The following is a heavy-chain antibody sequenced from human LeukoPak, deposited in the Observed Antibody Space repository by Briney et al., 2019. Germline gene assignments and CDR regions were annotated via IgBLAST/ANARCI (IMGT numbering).Heavy chain of an antibody. J-gene: IGHJ6*03. Sequence: GRSLRLSCAASGFTFSSYGMHWVRQAPGKGLEWVAVIWYDGSNKYYADSVKGRFTISRDNSKNTLFLQMNSLRAEDTAVYYCARGGAGSSLYYYYYMDVWGKGTTVTVSS. V-gene: IGHV3-33*01. CDR2: IWYDGSNK. D-gene: IGHD1-26*01. CDR1: GFTFSSYG. CDR3: ARGGAGSSLYYYYYMDV.